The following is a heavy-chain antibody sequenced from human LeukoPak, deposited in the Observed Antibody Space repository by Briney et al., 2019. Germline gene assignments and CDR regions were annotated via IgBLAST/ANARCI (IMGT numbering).Heavy chain of an antibody. Sequence: SETLSLTCAVYGGSFSGYYWSWIRQPPGKGLEWIGEVSHSGSTNYNPSLKSRVTISVDTSKSQFSLKLTSVTAADAALYYCARVLTGYSEGSIDYWGQGILVTVSS. CDR2: VSHSGST. CDR1: GGSFSGYY. D-gene: IGHD3-9*01. J-gene: IGHJ4*02. V-gene: IGHV4-34*01. CDR3: ARVLTGYSEGSIDY.